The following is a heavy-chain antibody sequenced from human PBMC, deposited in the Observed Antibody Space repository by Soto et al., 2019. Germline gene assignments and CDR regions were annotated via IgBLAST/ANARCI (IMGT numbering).Heavy chain of an antibody. J-gene: IGHJ4*02. CDR3: ARKGVNNLDY. CDR2: IKSRSGRSK. V-gene: IGHV3-21*01. CDR1: GFTFTTYT. Sequence: PGGSLRLSCAASGFTFTTYTMTWVRQAPGKGLEWVSVIKSRSGRSKYYADSVKGRFTISRDNAKNLLYLQMNSLSADDTAKYYYARKGVNNLDYWGQGTLVTVSS. D-gene: IGHD2-8*01.